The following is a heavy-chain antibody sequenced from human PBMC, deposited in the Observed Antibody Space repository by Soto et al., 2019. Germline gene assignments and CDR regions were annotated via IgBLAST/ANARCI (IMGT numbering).Heavy chain of an antibody. CDR2: IYWDDDK. J-gene: IGHJ4*02. D-gene: IGHD1-7*01. Sequence: QITLKESGPTLVKPTQTLTLTCTFSGFSFSIDGMGVGWIRQPPGKALEWLALIYWDDDKRFSPSQKSRLTITKDGSRNKVVLTLTNMDPADTVTYDCRHVYWAASGTRYYFDYWGQGTLVTVSS. CDR3: RHVYWAASGTRYYFDY. CDR1: GFSFSIDGMG. V-gene: IGHV2-5*02.